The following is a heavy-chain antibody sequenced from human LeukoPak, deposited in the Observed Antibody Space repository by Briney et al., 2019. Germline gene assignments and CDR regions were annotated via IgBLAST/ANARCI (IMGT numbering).Heavy chain of an antibody. CDR3: ARAEAGGSYVY. Sequence: QPGGSLRLSCAACGFTFSSYDMHWVRQATGKGLEWVSAIGIAGDTYYPYSVKGRFTISRENAKNCLYLQMNSLRAGDTAVYYCARAEAGGSYVYWGQGTLVTVSS. D-gene: IGHD1-26*01. CDR2: IGIAGDT. J-gene: IGHJ4*02. CDR1: GFTFSSYD. V-gene: IGHV3-13*01.